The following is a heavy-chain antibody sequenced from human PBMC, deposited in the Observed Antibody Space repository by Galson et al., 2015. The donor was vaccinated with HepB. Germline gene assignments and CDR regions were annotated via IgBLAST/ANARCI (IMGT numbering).Heavy chain of an antibody. V-gene: IGHV4-34*01. CDR1: GGSFSGYY. CDR3: ARGGGYCSSTSCYVDY. J-gene: IGHJ4*02. D-gene: IGHD2-2*01. Sequence: SETLSLTCAVYGGSFSGYYWSWIRQPPGKGLEWTGEINHSGSTNYNPSLKSRATISVDTSKNQFSLKLSSVTAADTAVYYCARGGGYCSSTSCYVDYWGQGTLVTVSS. CDR2: INHSGST.